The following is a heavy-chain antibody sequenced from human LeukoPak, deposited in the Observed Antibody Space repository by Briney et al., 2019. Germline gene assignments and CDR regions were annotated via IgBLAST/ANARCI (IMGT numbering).Heavy chain of an antibody. J-gene: IGHJ6*03. CDR1: GDSISSSSYY. V-gene: IGHV4-39*01. D-gene: IGHD2-2*02. CDR3: ASLGVVPAAIGGNYYYYYMDV. CDR2: IYYSGST. Sequence: PSETLSLTCTVSGDSISSSSYYWGWIRQPPGKGLGWIGSIYYSGSTYYNPSLKSRVTISVDTSKNQFSLKLSSVTAADTAVYYCASLGVVPAAIGGNYYYYYMDVWGKGTTVTVSS.